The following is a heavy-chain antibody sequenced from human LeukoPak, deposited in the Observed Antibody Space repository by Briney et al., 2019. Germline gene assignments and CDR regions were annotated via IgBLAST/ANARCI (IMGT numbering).Heavy chain of an antibody. V-gene: IGHV1-2*02. D-gene: IGHD3-10*01. J-gene: IGHJ4*02. Sequence: GASVKVSCKASGYTFTGYYMHWVRQAPGQGLEWMGWINPNSGGTNYAQKFQGRVTMTRDRSISTAYMELSRLRSDDTAVYYCARDEGNTMVRGVILYYFDYWGQGTLVTVSS. CDR2: INPNSGGT. CDR3: ARDEGNTMVRGVILYYFDY. CDR1: GYTFTGYY.